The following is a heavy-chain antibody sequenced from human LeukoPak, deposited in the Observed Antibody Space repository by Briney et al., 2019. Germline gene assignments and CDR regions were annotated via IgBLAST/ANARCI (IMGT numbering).Heavy chain of an antibody. CDR2: IKSKTDGGTT. D-gene: IGHD3-10*01. V-gene: IGHV3-15*01. CDR3: TTDLVLLWFGELFTDYFDY. CDR1: GFTFSNAW. J-gene: IGHJ4*02. Sequence: GGSLRLSCAASGFTFSNAWMSWVRQAPGKGLEWVGRIKSKTDGGTTDYAAPVKGRFTISRDDSKNTLYLQMNSLKTEDTAVYYCTTDLVLLWFGELFTDYFDYWGQGTLVTVSS.